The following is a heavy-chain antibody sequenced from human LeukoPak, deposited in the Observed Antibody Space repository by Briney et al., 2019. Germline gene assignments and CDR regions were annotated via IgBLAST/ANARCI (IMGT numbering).Heavy chain of an antibody. D-gene: IGHD6-13*01. CDR1: GFTFSSYA. V-gene: IGHV3-30*02. J-gene: IGHJ4*02. CDR3: AKDHGSSDWYYFDY. CDR2: IHYDGSNN. Sequence: PGGSVRLSCAASGFTFSSYAMHWVRQAPGKGLEWVAFIHYDGSNNYYADSVKGRFTISRDNSKNTLYLQMNTLRADDTAVYYCAKDHGSSDWYYFDYWGQGTLVTVSS.